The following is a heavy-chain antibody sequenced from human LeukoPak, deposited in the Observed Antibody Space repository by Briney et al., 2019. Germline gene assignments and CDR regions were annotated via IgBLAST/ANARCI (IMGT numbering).Heavy chain of an antibody. CDR1: GYTFSDYG. Sequence: ASVKVSCEASGYTFSDYGISWVRQAPGQGLEWVGRISPNSGYTNYAQKVQGRVTMTTDTSTSTAYMELRSLRPDDTAVYYCARDRCSSTTCYQSWFDPWGQGTLVTVSS. J-gene: IGHJ5*02. V-gene: IGHV1-18*01. D-gene: IGHD2-2*01. CDR2: ISPNSGYT. CDR3: ARDRCSSTTCYQSWFDP.